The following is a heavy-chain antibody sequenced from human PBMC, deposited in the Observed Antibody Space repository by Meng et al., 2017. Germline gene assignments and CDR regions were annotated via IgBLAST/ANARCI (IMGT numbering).Heavy chain of an antibody. CDR1: GYTFTSYG. D-gene: IGHD6-19*01. Sequence: QVPLAQSGSGVQNPAASVKVSCKASGYTFTSYGIRWVRQAPGQGIEWMGWISAYNGNTNYAQKLQGRVTMTTDTSTSTAYMALRSLRSDDTAVYYCARGGIAVAIDYWGQGTLVTVSS. J-gene: IGHJ4*02. CDR2: ISAYNGNT. CDR3: ARGGIAVAIDY. V-gene: IGHV1-18*04.